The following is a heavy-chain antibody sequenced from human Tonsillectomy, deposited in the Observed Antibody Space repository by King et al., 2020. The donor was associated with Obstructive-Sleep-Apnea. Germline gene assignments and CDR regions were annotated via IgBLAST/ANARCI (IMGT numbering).Heavy chain of an antibody. J-gene: IGHJ4*02. CDR3: ARTPGYYDSSGYYPSGPDY. CDR2: IHYRGNT. D-gene: IGHD3-22*01. Sequence: QVQLQESGPGLVKPSDNLSLICAVSGYFISSSDWWGWIRQPPGKGLEWIGYIHYRGNTYYNPSLESRVTMSLDTSKNQFSLKLNSVTAVDTAVYYCARTPGYYDSSGYYPSGPDYWGQGTLVTVSS. V-gene: IGHV4-28*01. CDR1: GYFISSSDW.